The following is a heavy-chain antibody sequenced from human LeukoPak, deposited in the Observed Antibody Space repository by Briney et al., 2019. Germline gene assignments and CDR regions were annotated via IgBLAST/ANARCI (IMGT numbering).Heavy chain of an antibody. CDR3: ARDSRYCSSTSCYTSYYYGMDV. CDR2: ISSSSSYR. J-gene: IGHJ6*02. CDR1: GFTFSSYS. Sequence: TSGGSLRLSCAASGFTFSSYSMNWVRQAPGRGLEWVSSISSSSSYRYYADSVKGRFTISRDNAKNSLYLQMNSLRAEDTAVYYCARDSRYCSSTSCYTSYYYGMDVWGQGTTVTVSS. D-gene: IGHD2-2*02. V-gene: IGHV3-21*06.